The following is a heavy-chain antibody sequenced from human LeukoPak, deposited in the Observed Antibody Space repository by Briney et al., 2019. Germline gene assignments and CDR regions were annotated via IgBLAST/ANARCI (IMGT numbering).Heavy chain of an antibody. D-gene: IGHD3-22*01. CDR1: GFTFSDYY. V-gene: IGHV3-11*04. CDR3: ARTGNYYDSSGYYTYFDY. Sequence: KPGGSLRLSCAASGFTFSDYYMSWIRQAPGKGLEWVSYISSSGSTIYYADSVKGRFTISRDNAKNSLYLQTNSLRAEDTAVYYCARTGNYYDSSGYYTYFDYWGQGTLVTVSS. CDR2: ISSSGSTI. J-gene: IGHJ4*02.